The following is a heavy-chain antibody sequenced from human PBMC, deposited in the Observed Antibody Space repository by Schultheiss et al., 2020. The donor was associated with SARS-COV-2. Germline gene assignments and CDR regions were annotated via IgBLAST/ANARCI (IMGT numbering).Heavy chain of an antibody. CDR2: IYYSGST. D-gene: IGHD6-25*01. CDR3: AGSMAVAAGDY. J-gene: IGHJ4*02. Sequence: LRLSCTVSGGSISSGGYYWSWIRQHPGKGLEWIGYIYYSGSTYYNPSLKSRVTISVDTSKNQFSLKLSSVTAADTAVYYCAGSMAVAAGDYWGQGTLVTVSS. CDR1: GGSISSGGYY. V-gene: IGHV4-31*03.